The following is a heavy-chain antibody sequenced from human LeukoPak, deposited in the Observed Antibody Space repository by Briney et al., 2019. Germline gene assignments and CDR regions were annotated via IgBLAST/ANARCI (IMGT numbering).Heavy chain of an antibody. V-gene: IGHV3-30-3*01. D-gene: IGHD2-15*01. CDR3: ARDVVVAATPGNRHFDY. CDR2: ISYDGSNK. J-gene: IGHJ4*02. CDR1: GFTFSSYA. Sequence: GGSLRLSCAASGFTFSSYAMHWVRQAPGKGLEWVAVISYDGSNKYYADSVKGRFTISRDNSKNSLYLQMNSLRAEDTAVYYCARDVVVAATPGNRHFDYWGQGTLVTVSS.